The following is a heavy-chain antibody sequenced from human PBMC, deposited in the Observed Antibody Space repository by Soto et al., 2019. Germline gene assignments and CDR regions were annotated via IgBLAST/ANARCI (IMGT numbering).Heavy chain of an antibody. Sequence: GGSLRLSCSASGFTFSTYSMNWVRQAPGKGLEWVSYISSSSTYIYYADSVKGRFTISRDNAKNSLYLQMNSLRAEDTAVYYCLIAVAGSFAPDYWGQGTLVTVSS. V-gene: IGHV3-21*01. CDR3: LIAVAGSFAPDY. D-gene: IGHD6-19*01. J-gene: IGHJ4*02. CDR1: GFTFSTYS. CDR2: ISSSSTYI.